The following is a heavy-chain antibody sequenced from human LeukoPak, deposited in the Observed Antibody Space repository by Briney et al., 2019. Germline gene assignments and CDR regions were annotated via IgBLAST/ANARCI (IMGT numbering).Heavy chain of an antibody. D-gene: IGHD5-12*01. CDR3: AKDGRGYSGYGDFDY. V-gene: IGHV3-23*01. CDR1: GFTFSSYA. CDR2: ISGSGGST. J-gene: IGHJ4*02. Sequence: PGGSLRLSCAASGFTFSSYAMSWVRQAPGKGLEWVSAISGSGGSTYYADSVKGRFTISRDNSKNTLYLQMSSLRAEDTAVYYCAKDGRGYSGYGDFDYWGQGTLVTVSS.